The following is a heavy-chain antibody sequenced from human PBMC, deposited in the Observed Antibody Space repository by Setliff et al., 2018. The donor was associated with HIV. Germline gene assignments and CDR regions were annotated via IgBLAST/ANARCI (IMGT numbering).Heavy chain of an antibody. CDR1: GFSFSNYA. V-gene: IGHV3-30-3*01. CDR3: ARPLLQQLVLGINWFDP. Sequence: GGSLRLSCAASGFSFSNYAMHWVRQAPGKGLEWVAVISYDGNNKYYADSVKGRFTISSDNSKNTLYLKMNSLRAEETAVYYCARPLLQQLVLGINWFDPWGQGTRVTVSS. CDR2: ISYDGNNK. J-gene: IGHJ5*02. D-gene: IGHD6-13*01.